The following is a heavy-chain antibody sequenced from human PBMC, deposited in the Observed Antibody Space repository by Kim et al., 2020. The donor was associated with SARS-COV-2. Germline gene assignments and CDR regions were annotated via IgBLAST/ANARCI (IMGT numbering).Heavy chain of an antibody. Sequence: KGRFTISRENAKNSLYLQMNSLRAGDTAVYYCAREVGIAVAGTDYYGMDVWGQGTTVTVSS. V-gene: IGHV3-13*01. J-gene: IGHJ6*02. D-gene: IGHD6-19*01. CDR3: AREVGIAVAGTDYYGMDV.